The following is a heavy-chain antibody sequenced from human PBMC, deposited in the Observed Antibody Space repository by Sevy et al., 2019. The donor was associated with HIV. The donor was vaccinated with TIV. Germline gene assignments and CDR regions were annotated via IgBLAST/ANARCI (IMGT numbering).Heavy chain of an antibody. D-gene: IGHD3-22*01. Sequence: GESLKISCAASGFTFDDYGMTWVRQAPGKGLEWVSGINWNDGNTGHADSVKGRFTISRDNAKNSLYLQMNSLRAEDTAMYHCARRIRYDSSGYGFYFDHWGQGTLVTVSS. CDR2: INWNDGNT. CDR3: ARRIRYDSSGYGFYFDH. V-gene: IGHV3-20*01. J-gene: IGHJ4*02. CDR1: GFTFDDYG.